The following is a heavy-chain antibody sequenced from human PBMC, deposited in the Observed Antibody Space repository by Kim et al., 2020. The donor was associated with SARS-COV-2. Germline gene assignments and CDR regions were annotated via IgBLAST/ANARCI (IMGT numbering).Heavy chain of an antibody. J-gene: IGHJ4*02. Sequence: GGSLRLSCAASGFTFSSYAMSWVRQAPGKGLEWVSAISGSGGSTYYADSVKGRFTISRDNSKNTLYLQMNSLRAEDTAVYYCAKTTAYYYDSSGYSRWGQGTLVTVSS. CDR2: ISGSGGST. CDR3: AKTTAYYYDSSGYSR. CDR1: GFTFSSYA. D-gene: IGHD3-22*01. V-gene: IGHV3-23*01.